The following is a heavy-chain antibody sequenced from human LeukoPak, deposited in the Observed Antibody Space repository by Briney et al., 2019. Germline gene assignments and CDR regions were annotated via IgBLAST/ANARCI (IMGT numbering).Heavy chain of an antibody. J-gene: IGHJ5*02. CDR2: INPNSGGT. Sequence: ASVKVSCKASGYTFTDHYMQWLRQAPGQGLEWMGWINPNSGGTVLAQKFQDRITMTRDTSISTVYMELSRLSSDDTAVYYCARDTPLLGWFDPWGQGTLVTVSS. V-gene: IGHV1-2*02. D-gene: IGHD2-21*01. CDR1: GYTFTDHY. CDR3: ARDTPLLGWFDP.